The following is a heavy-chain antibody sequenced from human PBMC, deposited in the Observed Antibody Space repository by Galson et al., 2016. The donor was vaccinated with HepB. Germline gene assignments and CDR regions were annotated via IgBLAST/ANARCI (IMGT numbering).Heavy chain of an antibody. CDR1: GASITSYY. CDR2: IFYSGIT. J-gene: IGHJ6*02. Sequence: SETLSLTCTVSGASITSYYWSWIRQSPGKGLEWIGYIFYSGITKSNPSLKSRVTMSVDTSKRQISLKLSSVTVGDTAVYYCARGGNNYYFAMDVWGQGTTVTVSS. CDR3: ARGGNNYYFAMDV. D-gene: IGHD1/OR15-1a*01. V-gene: IGHV4-59*01.